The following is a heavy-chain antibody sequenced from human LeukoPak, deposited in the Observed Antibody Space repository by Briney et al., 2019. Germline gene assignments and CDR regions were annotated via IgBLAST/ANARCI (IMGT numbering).Heavy chain of an antibody. V-gene: IGHV3-23*01. CDR1: GFTFSSYA. J-gene: IGHJ3*02. D-gene: IGHD4-23*01. CDR2: ISGSGGST. CDR3: AKSPAVDAAFDI. Sequence: PWESLRLSCAASGFTFSSYAMTWVRQAPGKGLEWVSAISGSGGSTYYADSLKGRFTISRYNSKNTVYLQMNSLRAEDTAVYYCAKSPAVDAAFDIWGQGTMVTVSS.